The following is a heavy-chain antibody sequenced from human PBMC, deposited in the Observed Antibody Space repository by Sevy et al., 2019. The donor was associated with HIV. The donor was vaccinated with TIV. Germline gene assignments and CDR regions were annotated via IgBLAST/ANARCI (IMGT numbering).Heavy chain of an antibody. CDR3: AREGCTQPHDY. J-gene: IGHJ4*02. V-gene: IGHV3-23*01. D-gene: IGHD2-8*01. CDR1: GFTFAKYS. CDR2: FSFGCGRI. Sequence: GGSLRLSCAASGFTFAKYSMSWVRQAPGKGLEWVSTFSFGCGRINYADSVKGRFTISREDSKNTLFFQMNSLRAEDTATYFCAREGCTQPHDYWGQGTLVTVSS.